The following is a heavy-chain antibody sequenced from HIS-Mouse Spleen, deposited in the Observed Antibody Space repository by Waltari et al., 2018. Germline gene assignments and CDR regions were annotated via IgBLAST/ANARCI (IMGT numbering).Heavy chain of an antibody. V-gene: IGHV3-21*01. CDR3: ARDPSGYDNH. Sequence: EVHLVESGGGLVKPGGSLRLSCAASGFTFSSYSMNWVRQAPGKGLEWVSSISSSNSYIYYADSVKGRFTISRDNAKNSLYLQMNSLRAEDTAVYYCARDPSGYDNHWGQGTLVTVSS. D-gene: IGHD5-12*01. CDR1: GFTFSSYS. CDR2: ISSSNSYI. J-gene: IGHJ5*02.